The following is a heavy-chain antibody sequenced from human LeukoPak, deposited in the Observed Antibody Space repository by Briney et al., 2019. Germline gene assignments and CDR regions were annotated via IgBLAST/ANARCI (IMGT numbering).Heavy chain of an antibody. Sequence: GESLRFSCAASGFTFSNYWMSWVRQAPGKGLEWVAFIRYDGSNKYYADSVKGRFTISRDNSKNTLYLQMNSLRAEDTAVYYCALDLDYWGQGTLVTVSS. CDR3: ALDLDY. CDR2: IRYDGSNK. V-gene: IGHV3-30*02. J-gene: IGHJ4*02. CDR1: GFTFSNYW.